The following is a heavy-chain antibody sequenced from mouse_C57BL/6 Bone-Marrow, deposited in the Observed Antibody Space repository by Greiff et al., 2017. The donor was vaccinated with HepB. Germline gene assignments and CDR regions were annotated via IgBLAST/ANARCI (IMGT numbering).Heavy chain of an antibody. D-gene: IGHD2-4*01. CDR1: GFTFSDYG. CDR2: ISSGSSTI. Sequence: EVQVVESGGGLVKPGGSLKLSCAASGFTFSDYGMHWVRQAPEKGLEWVAYISSGSSTIYYADTVKGRFTISRDNAKNTLFLQMTSLRSEDTAMYYCARRENYDYDWFAYWGQGTLVTVSA. V-gene: IGHV5-17*01. J-gene: IGHJ3*01. CDR3: ARRENYDYDWFAY.